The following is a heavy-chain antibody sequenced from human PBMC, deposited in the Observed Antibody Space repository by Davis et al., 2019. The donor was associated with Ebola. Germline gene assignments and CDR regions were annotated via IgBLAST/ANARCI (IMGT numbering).Heavy chain of an antibody. D-gene: IGHD6-19*01. CDR3: AREKSSGWSFDAFDI. Sequence: GESLKISCAASGFTFSTYSMNWVRQASGKGLEWVSSISSSSSYIYYADSVKGRFTISRDNAKNSLYLQMNSLRAEDTAVYYCAREKSSGWSFDAFDIWGQGTMVTVSS. V-gene: IGHV3-21*01. CDR2: ISSSSSYI. CDR1: GFTFSTYS. J-gene: IGHJ3*02.